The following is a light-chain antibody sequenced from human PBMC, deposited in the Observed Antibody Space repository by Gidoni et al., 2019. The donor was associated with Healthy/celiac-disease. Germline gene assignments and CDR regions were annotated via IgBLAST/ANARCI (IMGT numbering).Light chain of an antibody. CDR3: QKYNSAPPFT. CDR1: QGISNY. Sequence: IQMPQSQSSLSASVGDRVTITCRASQGISNYLAWYQQKPGKVPKLLIYAASTLQSGVPSRFSGSGSGTDFTLTISSLQPEDVATYYCQKYNSAPPFTFGPGTKVDIK. J-gene: IGKJ3*01. CDR2: AAS. V-gene: IGKV1-27*01.